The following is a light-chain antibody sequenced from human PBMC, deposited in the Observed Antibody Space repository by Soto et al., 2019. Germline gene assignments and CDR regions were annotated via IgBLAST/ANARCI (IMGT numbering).Light chain of an antibody. CDR3: QQYSFVPLT. Sequence: EIVLTQSPGTLSLSPGERATLSCRASQSVAKNFLAWYQRKPGQAPRLLIYGASTRATDIPDRFSGSGSGTDFTLTISRLEPEDFEVYYCQQYSFVPLTFGQGTKVELK. V-gene: IGKV3-20*01. J-gene: IGKJ1*01. CDR1: QSVAKNF. CDR2: GAS.